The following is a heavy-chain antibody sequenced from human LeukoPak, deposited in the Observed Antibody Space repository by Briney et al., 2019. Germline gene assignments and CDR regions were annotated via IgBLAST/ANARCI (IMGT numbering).Heavy chain of an antibody. D-gene: IGHD6-19*01. V-gene: IGHV4-39*01. CDR2: TYPRERS. Sequence: SETLSLTCTVSGDSISTNNYYWGWIRQPPGKGLEWIGNTYPRERSYYNPSLKSRVTISVDTSKNQISLKLTSVTAADTAMYFCAKRHFETSGWYGPLDSWGQGTLVTVSS. CDR1: GDSISTNNYY. J-gene: IGHJ4*02. CDR3: AKRHFETSGWYGPLDS.